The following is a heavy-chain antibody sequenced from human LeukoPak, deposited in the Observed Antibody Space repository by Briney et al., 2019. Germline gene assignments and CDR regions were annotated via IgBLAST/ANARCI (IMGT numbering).Heavy chain of an antibody. J-gene: IGHJ4*02. CDR2: INHSGST. CDR1: GGSISNGAYY. D-gene: IGHD3-10*01. V-gene: IGHV4-34*01. CDR3: ARGRKVRGVINFDY. Sequence: KSSETLSLTCTVSGGSISNGAYYWSWTRQPPGKGLEWIGEINHSGSTNYNPSLKSRVTISVDTSKNQFSLKLSSVTAADTAVYYCARGRKVRGVINFDYWGQGTLVTVSS.